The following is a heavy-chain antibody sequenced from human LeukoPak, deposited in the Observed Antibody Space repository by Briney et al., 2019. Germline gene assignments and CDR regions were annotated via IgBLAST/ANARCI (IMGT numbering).Heavy chain of an antibody. J-gene: IGHJ4*02. CDR1: GGSISSYY. CDR3: ARGRSGGSGSYYNVLDS. CDR2: ISYSGST. V-gene: IGHV4-59*01. Sequence: SETLSLTCTVSGGSISSYYWSWIRQPPGKGLEWIGYISYSGSTNYNPSLKSRVTISVDTSRNQFSLKLSSVTAADTAVYYCARGRSGGSGSYYNVLDSWGQGILVIVSS. D-gene: IGHD3-10*01.